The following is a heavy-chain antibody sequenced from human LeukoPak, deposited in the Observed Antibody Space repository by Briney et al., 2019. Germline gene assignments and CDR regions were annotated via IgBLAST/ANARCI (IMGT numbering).Heavy chain of an antibody. V-gene: IGHV3-30*04. D-gene: IGHD3-22*01. Sequence: PGGSLRLSCAASGFTFSSYAMHWVRQAPGKGLEWVAVISYEGSNKYYADSVEGRFTVSRDNVKNTLYLQTNSVRAEDTAVYYCASLSADSYDSSGYYYPDFWGQGTLVTVSS. CDR3: ASLSADSYDSSGYYYPDF. CDR2: ISYEGSNK. CDR1: GFTFSSYA. J-gene: IGHJ4*02.